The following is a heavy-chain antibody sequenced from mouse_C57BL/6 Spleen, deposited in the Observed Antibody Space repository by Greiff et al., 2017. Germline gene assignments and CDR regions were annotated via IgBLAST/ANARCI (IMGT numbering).Heavy chain of an antibody. J-gene: IGHJ1*03. CDR2: IYPGNSDT. CDR1: GYTFTSYW. Sequence: VQLQQSGTVLARPGASVKMSCKTSGYTFTSYWMHWVKQRPGQGLEWIGAIYPGNSDTSYNQKFKGKAKLTAFTSASTAYMELSSLTNEDSAVYYCTRETVVATPYWYFDVWGTGTTVTVSS. D-gene: IGHD1-1*01. V-gene: IGHV1-5*01. CDR3: TRETVVATPYWYFDV.